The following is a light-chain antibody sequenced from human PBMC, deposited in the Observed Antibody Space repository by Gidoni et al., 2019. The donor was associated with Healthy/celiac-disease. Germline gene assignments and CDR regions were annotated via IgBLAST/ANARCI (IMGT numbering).Light chain of an antibody. J-gene: IGLJ1*01. Sequence: QSVLTQPPAVSRAPGQRVTISCTGSSSNNGAGYDVHLYQQLPGTAPKRLISGNSNRPSGVPDRFSGSKSGTSASLAITGLQAEDEADYYCQSYDSSLSGYVFGTGTKVTVL. CDR2: GNS. CDR3: QSYDSSLSGYV. V-gene: IGLV1-40*01. CDR1: SSNNGAGYD.